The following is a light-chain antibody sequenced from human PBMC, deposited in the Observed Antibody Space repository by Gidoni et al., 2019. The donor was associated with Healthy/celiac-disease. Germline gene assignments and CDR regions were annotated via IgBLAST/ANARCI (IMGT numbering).Light chain of an antibody. V-gene: IGKV3-11*01. CDR2: DAS. Sequence: EIVLTQSPATLSLSPGERATLSCRASQSVSSYLAWYQQKPGQAPRLLIYDASNRATGIPARFSGSGSGTDFTLTLRSLEPEDFAVYYCHQRSNWPTFGPGTKVDIK. CDR3: HQRSNWPT. J-gene: IGKJ3*01. CDR1: QSVSSY.